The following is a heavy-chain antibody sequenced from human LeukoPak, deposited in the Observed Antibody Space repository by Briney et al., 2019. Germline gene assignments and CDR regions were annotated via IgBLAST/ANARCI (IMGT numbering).Heavy chain of an antibody. CDR1: GFTFSSYA. CDR2: ISGSGGST. D-gene: IGHD6-19*01. J-gene: IGHJ4*02. V-gene: IGHV3-23*01. Sequence: GGFLRLSCAASGFTFSSYAMSWVRQAPGKGLEWVSAISGSGGSTYYADSVEGRFTISRDNSKNTLYLQMNSLRAEDTAVYYCAKVGQWLANTHFDYWGQGTLVTVSS. CDR3: AKVGQWLANTHFDY.